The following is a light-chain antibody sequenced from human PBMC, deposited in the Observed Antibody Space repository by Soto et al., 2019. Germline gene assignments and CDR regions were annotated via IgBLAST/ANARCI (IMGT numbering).Light chain of an antibody. J-gene: IGKJ1*01. CDR3: QQTYSTPGT. V-gene: IGKV1-39*01. CDR1: QTIKTY. CDR2: PAS. Sequence: DIQMTQSPSPLSASVGDSVTITCRASQTIKTYLNWYRHKPGEAPKLLIYPASRLQSGVPSRFSDSVSVTVFTLTISILQPEDFATYYCQQTYSTPGTFGRGTKVEF.